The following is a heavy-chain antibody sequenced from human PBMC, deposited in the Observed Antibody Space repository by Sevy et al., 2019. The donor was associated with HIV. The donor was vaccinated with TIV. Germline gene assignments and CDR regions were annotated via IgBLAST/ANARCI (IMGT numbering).Heavy chain of an antibody. CDR1: GYSFTSYW. CDR3: AGQGCSGGSCYWNYYYMDV. V-gene: IGHV5-51*01. Sequence: GESLKISCKGSGYSFTSYWIGWVRQMPGKGLEWMGIIYPGDSDTRYSPSFQGQVTISADKSISTAYLQWSSLKASDTAMYYCAGQGCSGGSCYWNYYYMDVWGKGTTVTVSS. J-gene: IGHJ6*03. CDR2: IYPGDSDT. D-gene: IGHD2-15*01.